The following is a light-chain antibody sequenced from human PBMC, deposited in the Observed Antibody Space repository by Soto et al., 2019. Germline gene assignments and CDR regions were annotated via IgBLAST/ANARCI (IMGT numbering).Light chain of an antibody. CDR1: QSVTSSY. CDR3: QQYGSSPVT. Sequence: EIVLTQSPGTLSLSPGERATLTCRASQSVTSSYLAWYQQKPGQAPRLLMYGASSRATGIPDRFSGSGSGTDFTLNISRLEPEDFAVYYCQQYGSSPVTFGPGTTVDIK. V-gene: IGKV3-20*01. CDR2: GAS. J-gene: IGKJ3*01.